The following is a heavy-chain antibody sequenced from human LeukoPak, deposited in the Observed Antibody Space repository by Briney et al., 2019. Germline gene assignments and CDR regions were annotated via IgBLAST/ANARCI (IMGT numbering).Heavy chain of an antibody. V-gene: IGHV1-2*02. J-gene: IGHJ4*02. CDR1: GYTFTGYY. Sequence: ASVKVSCKASGYTFTGYYIHWVRQAPGQGLEWMGWINPTSGGTKYAQKFQGRVTMTRDTSISTAYMELSRLRADDTAAFYCARGGSAWDNPFDYWGQGTLVTVSS. CDR2: INPTSGGT. D-gene: IGHD6-19*01. CDR3: ARGGSAWDNPFDY.